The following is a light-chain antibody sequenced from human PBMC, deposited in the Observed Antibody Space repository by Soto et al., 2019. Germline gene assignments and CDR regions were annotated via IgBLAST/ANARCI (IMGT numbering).Light chain of an antibody. CDR2: VAS. J-gene: IGKJ4*01. CDR1: QDISSY. CDR3: QQYYEFPLT. Sequence: ALRMTQSPSSLSASPGDRGTITCRASQDISSYLAWYQQKPGKAPNLLIYVASTLQSGVPSRFSGSGSGTDFTLTISRLQSEDFATYYCQQYYEFPLTFGGGTKV. V-gene: IGKV1-8*01.